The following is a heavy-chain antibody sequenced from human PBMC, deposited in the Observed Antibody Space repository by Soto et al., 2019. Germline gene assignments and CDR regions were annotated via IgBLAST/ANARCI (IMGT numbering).Heavy chain of an antibody. CDR2: ISYDGSNK. J-gene: IGHJ4*02. CDR1: GFTFSSYG. D-gene: IGHD2-8*01. CDR3: AKVGVQESPFDY. V-gene: IGHV3-30*18. Sequence: PGGSLRLSCAASGFTFSSYGMHWVRQAPGKGLEWVAVISYDGSNKYYADSVKGRFTISRDNSKNTLYLQMNSLRAEDTAVYYCAKVGVQESPFDYWGQGTLVTVSS.